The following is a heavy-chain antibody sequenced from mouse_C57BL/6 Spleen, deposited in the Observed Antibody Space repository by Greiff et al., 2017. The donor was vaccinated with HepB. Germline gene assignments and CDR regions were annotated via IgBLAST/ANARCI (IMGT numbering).Heavy chain of an antibody. J-gene: IGHJ3*01. V-gene: IGHV5-4*01. CDR2: ISDGGSYT. D-gene: IGHD2-5*01. CDR3: AREGYSNYVWFAY. Sequence: EVKLMESGGGLVQPGGSLKLSCAASGFTFSDYYMYWVRQTPEKRLEWVATISDGGSYTYYPDNVKGRFTISRDNAKNNLYLQMSHLKSEDTAMYYCAREGYSNYVWFAYWGQGTLVTVSA. CDR1: GFTFSDYY.